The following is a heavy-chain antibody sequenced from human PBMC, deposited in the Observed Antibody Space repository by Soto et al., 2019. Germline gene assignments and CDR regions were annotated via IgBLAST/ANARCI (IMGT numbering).Heavy chain of an antibody. CDR2: ISSDGGT. CDR3: ARDVMSVAGSADY. J-gene: IGHJ4*02. V-gene: IGHV3-53*01. Sequence: GGSLRLSCAASAFTVRSNYMSWVRQAPGKGLEWVSTISSDGGTYYTDSVKGRFAISRDNSKNTLYLQMNSLTAEDTAVDYCARDVMSVAGSADYWVQVTLVTVSS. D-gene: IGHD6-19*01. CDR1: AFTVRSNY.